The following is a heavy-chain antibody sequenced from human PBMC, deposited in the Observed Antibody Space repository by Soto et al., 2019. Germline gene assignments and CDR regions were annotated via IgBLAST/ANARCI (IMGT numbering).Heavy chain of an antibody. CDR3: SSPPTPSDPYAFHL. D-gene: IGHD2-21*01. CDR1: GYTFTAYY. Sequence: QEQLVQSGAEVKKPGASVRVSCKASGYTFTAYYVHWLRQAPGQCLEWMGWVNPHRGATVIAQRFLGSVTLTTDTSTNTAYMELTMLTYDDTVNYYLSSPPTPSDPYAFHLCGHRTIVTVSS. J-gene: IGHJ3*01. V-gene: IGHV1-2*04. CDR2: VNPHRGAT.